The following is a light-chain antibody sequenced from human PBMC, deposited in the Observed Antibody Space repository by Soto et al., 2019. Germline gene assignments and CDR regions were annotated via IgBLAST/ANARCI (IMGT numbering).Light chain of an antibody. Sequence: IKVTQYQSSLSAFVGDRVTITCRASQSISSYLNWYQQKPGKAPKLLIYAASSLQSGVPSRFSGSGSGTDFTLTISSLQPEDFATYYCQQSYSTPPTFGQGTKVDIK. CDR2: AAS. CDR3: QQSYSTPPT. J-gene: IGKJ1*01. V-gene: IGKV1-39*01. CDR1: QSISSY.